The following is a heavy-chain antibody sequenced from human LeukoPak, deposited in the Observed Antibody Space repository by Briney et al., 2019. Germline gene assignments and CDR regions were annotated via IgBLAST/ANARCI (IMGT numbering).Heavy chain of an antibody. CDR2: FIPIFRTP. J-gene: IGHJ4*02. CDR3: AGGVVTANKYYFDY. CDR1: GGXFXSXX. Sequence: GASVKXSCKASGGXFXSXXXXXVRQAPGQGXXXXXXFIPIFRTPISAQNFQGRVPITADQSTSPAYMELSSLRSEDTAVYYCAGGVVTANKYYFDYWGQGTLVTVSS. D-gene: IGHD2-21*02. V-gene: IGHV1-69*13.